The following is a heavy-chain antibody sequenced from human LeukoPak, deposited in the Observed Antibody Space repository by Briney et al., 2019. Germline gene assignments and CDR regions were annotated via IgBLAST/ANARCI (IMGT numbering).Heavy chain of an antibody. D-gene: IGHD3-22*01. CDR1: GFTFSSYS. Sequence: PGGSLRLSCAASGFTFSSYSMNWVRQAPGKGLEWVSSISSSSSYIYYADSVKGRFTISRDNAKNSLYLQMNSLRAEDTAVYYCARHGYYDSSGYWTPAAIDYWGQGTLVTVSS. CDR2: ISSSSSYI. J-gene: IGHJ4*02. CDR3: ARHGYYDSSGYWTPAAIDY. V-gene: IGHV3-21*01.